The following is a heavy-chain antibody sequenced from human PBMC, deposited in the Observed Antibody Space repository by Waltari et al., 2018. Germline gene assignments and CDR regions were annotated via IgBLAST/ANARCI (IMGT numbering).Heavy chain of an antibody. CDR1: GGSISSGSYY. CDR3: ARGGDYFDY. V-gene: IGHV4-61*02. J-gene: IGHJ4*02. Sequence: QVQLQESGPGLVKPSQTLSLTCTVSGGSISSGSYYWRWIRQPAGKGLEWIGRIYTSGSTNYNPSLKSRVTISVDTSKNQFSLKLSSVTAADTAVYYCARGGDYFDYWGQGTLVTVSS. D-gene: IGHD4-17*01. CDR2: IYTSGST.